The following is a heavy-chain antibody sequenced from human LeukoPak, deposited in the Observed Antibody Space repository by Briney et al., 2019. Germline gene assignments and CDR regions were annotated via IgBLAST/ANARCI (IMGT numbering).Heavy chain of an antibody. CDR3: ARWSSAVTGFDY. D-gene: IGHD2-21*02. J-gene: IGHJ4*02. V-gene: IGHV3-13*01. Sequence: GRSLRLSCAVSGFTFSGYDMHWVRHATGKGLEWVSAIGTAGDTSYPGSVKGRFTISRENAKNSLYLQMNSLRAGDTAVYYCARWSSAVTGFDYWAREPWSPSPQ. CDR1: GFTFSGYD. CDR2: IGTAGDT.